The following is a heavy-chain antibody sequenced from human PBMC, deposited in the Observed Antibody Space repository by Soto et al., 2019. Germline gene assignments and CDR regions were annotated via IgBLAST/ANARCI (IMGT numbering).Heavy chain of an antibody. CDR3: ARDREDSYGGGLDV. V-gene: IGHV3-33*01. D-gene: IGHD5-18*01. J-gene: IGHJ6*02. CDR1: GFTFSSYG. Sequence: QVQLVESGGGVVQPGRSVRLSCAASGFTFSSYGMHWVRKAPGKGLEWVAVIWYDGSNKYYADSVKGRFTISRDNSKNTLYLQMNSLRAEDTAVYYCARDREDSYGGGLDVWGQGTTVTVSS. CDR2: IWYDGSNK.